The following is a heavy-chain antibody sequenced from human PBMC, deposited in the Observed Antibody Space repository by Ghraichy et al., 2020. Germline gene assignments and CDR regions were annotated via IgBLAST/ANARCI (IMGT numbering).Heavy chain of an antibody. CDR1: GFTFSNAW. CDR2: IKSKTDGGTT. Sequence: LSLTCAASGFTFSNAWMSWVRQAPGKGLEWVGRIKSKTDGGTTDYAAPVKGRFTISRDDSKNTLYLQMNSLKTEDTAVYYCTTVGGRDGDYSDYWGQGTLVTVSS. J-gene: IGHJ4*02. V-gene: IGHV3-15*01. CDR3: TTVGGRDGDYSDY. D-gene: IGHD4-17*01.